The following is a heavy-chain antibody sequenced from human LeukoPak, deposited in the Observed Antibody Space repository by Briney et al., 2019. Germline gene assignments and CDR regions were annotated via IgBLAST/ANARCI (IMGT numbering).Heavy chain of an antibody. Sequence: GASVKVSCKASGYTFTSYGISWVRQAPGQGLEWMGWISAYNGNTNYAQKLQGRVTMTTDTSTSTAYMELRSLRSVDTAVYYCARVNYYGSGSYYDYYYYMDVWGKGTTVTVSS. D-gene: IGHD3-10*01. CDR1: GYTFTSYG. CDR2: ISAYNGNT. J-gene: IGHJ6*03. CDR3: ARVNYYGSGSYYDYYYYMDV. V-gene: IGHV1-18*01.